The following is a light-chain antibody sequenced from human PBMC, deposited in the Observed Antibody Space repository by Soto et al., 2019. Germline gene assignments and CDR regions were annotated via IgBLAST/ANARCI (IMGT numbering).Light chain of an antibody. CDR1: QSVSSN. J-gene: IGKJ5*01. Sequence: EIVMTQSPATLSVSPGERATLSCRASQSVSSNLAWYQQKPGQAPRLLIYGASSRATGIPDRFSGSGSGTDFTLTISRLEPEDFAVYYCQQYNNWPSITFGQGTRLEI. CDR3: QQYNNWPSIT. V-gene: IGKV3D-15*01. CDR2: GAS.